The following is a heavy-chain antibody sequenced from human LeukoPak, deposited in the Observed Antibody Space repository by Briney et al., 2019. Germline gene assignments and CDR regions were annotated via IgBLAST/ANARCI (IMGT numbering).Heavy chain of an antibody. J-gene: IGHJ3*02. Sequence: PSQTLSLTCTVSGGSISSGSYYWRWIRQPPGKGLEWIVYIYYSGSTNYNPSLKSRVTISVETSKNQFSLKLSSVTAADTAVYYCARLVTRGYYDSSGRRIDAFDIWGQGTMVTVSS. CDR3: ARLVTRGYYDSSGRRIDAFDI. D-gene: IGHD3-22*01. CDR1: GGSISSGSYY. V-gene: IGHV4-61*01. CDR2: IYYSGST.